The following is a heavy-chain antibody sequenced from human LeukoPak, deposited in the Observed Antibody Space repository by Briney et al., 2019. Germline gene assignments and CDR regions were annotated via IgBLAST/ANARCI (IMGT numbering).Heavy chain of an antibody. D-gene: IGHD3-10*01. V-gene: IGHV3-11*01. CDR3: ARDGHAYGRGSPQY. J-gene: IGHJ4*02. CDR2: ISSSGSTK. Sequence: GGSLRLSCAASGFTFSDYYMSWIRQAPGKGLEWVSYISSSGSTKYYADSVKGRFTISRDNAKNSYLQMNSLRAEDTAVYYCARDGHAYGRGSPQYWGQGTLVTVSS. CDR1: GFTFSDYY.